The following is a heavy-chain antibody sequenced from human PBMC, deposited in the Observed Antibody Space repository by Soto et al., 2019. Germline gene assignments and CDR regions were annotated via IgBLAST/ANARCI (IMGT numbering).Heavy chain of an antibody. CDR2: IYYTGNT. CDR3: ARHEYVSSIVVAGTFDY. Sequence: QLQLQESGPGLVKPSETLSLTCTVSGGSISSGTYYWGWIRQPPGKGLEWIGSIYYTGNTYYNTSLKSRVTISVDTAKNQFSLKMSSVTAADTALYYCARHEYVSSIVVAGTFDYWGQGTLVTVSS. J-gene: IGHJ4*02. D-gene: IGHD6-19*01. CDR1: GGSISSGTYY. V-gene: IGHV4-39*01.